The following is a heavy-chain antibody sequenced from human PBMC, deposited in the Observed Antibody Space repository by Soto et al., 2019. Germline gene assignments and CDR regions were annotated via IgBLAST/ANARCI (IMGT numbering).Heavy chain of an antibody. V-gene: IGHV4-30-4*01. CDR2: IYYSGST. Sequence: SETLSLTCTVSGGSISSGDYYWSWIRQPPGKGLEWIGYIYYSGSTYYNPSLKSRVTISVDTSKNQFSLKLSSVTAADTAVYYCAREVVRGISYYYYGMDVWGQGTTVTVSS. CDR1: GGSISSGDYY. D-gene: IGHD3-10*01. CDR3: AREVVRGISYYYYGMDV. J-gene: IGHJ6*02.